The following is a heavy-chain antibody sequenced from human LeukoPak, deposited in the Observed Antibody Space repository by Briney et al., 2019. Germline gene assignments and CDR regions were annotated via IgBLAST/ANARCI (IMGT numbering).Heavy chain of an antibody. CDR2: SRNKASSYTT. D-gene: IGHD6-19*01. CDR3: DMMGSGCDY. J-gene: IGHJ4*02. Sequence: GGSLRLSCAASGFKFSDHYIDWVRQAPGKGLEWVGRSRNKASSYTTEYAASVEGRFTISRDVSESSLYLQMNSLRTEDTAVYYCDMMGSGCDYWGQGTLVTVSS. CDR1: GFKFSDHY. V-gene: IGHV3-72*01.